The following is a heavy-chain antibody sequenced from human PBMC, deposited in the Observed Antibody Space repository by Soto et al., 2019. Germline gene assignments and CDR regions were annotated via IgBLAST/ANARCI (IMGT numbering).Heavy chain of an antibody. J-gene: IGHJ4*02. D-gene: IGHD3-10*01. CDR2: VYYSGHT. CDR1: GGSLSSYF. Sequence: QVQLQESGPGLVKPSETLSLSCSVSGGSLSSYFWTWIRQTPGRGLEWIGHVYYSGHTKYNPSLTSRVTFSVDTSNNQFCLTLTSVTAADTATYFCARASQYYGSGPFDFWGQGTLVTVSS. V-gene: IGHV4-59*01. CDR3: ARASQYYGSGPFDF.